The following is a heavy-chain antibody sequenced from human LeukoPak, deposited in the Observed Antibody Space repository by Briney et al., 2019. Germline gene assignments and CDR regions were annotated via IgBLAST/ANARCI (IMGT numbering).Heavy chain of an antibody. CDR1: RGTFSSYA. CDR2: IIPIFGTA. V-gene: IGHV1-69*05. D-gene: IGHD3-3*01. Sequence: SVKVSCKASRGTFSSYAISWVRQAPGQGLEWMGGIIPIFGTANYAQKFQGRVTITTDESTSTAYMELSSLRSEDTAVYYCAREGFGGDSSREYWGQGTLVTVS. CDR3: AREGFGGDSSREY. J-gene: IGHJ4*02.